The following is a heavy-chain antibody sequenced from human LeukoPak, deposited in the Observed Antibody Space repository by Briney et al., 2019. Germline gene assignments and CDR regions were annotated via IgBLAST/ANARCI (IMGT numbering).Heavy chain of an antibody. Sequence: SVKVSCKASGGTFSSYAISWVRQAPGQGLEWMGGIIPIFGTENYAQKFQGRDTITTDESTSTAYMELSSLRSEDTAVYYCARGGLGMATIRGFDYWGQGTLVTVSS. D-gene: IGHD5-24*01. J-gene: IGHJ4*02. CDR3: ARGGLGMATIRGFDY. CDR2: IIPIFGTE. V-gene: IGHV1-69*05. CDR1: GGTFSSYA.